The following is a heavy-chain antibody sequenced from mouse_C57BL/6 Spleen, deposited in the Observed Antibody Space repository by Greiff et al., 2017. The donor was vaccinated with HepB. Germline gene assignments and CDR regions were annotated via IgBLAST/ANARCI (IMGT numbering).Heavy chain of an antibody. V-gene: IGHV5-16*01. CDR2: INYDGSST. D-gene: IGHD1-1*02. CDR3: ARVGGYWYFDV. J-gene: IGHJ1*03. Sequence: DVHLVESEGGLVQPGSSMKLSCTASGFTFSDYYMAWVRQVPEKGLEWVANINYDGSSTYYLDSLKGRFIISRDNAKNILYLQMSSLKSEDTATYYCARVGGYWYFDVWGTGTTVTVSS. CDR1: GFTFSDYY.